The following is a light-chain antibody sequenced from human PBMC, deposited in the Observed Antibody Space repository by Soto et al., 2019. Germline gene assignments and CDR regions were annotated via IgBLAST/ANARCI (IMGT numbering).Light chain of an antibody. Sequence: ALTQLPGTLSLSPGERATLSCRASQSVISDYLAWYQQKPGQAPRLLISGASSRATGIPDRFSGSGSGSDVTLTISRLEPEDFAVYYCQQYGSSPRTFGQGTKVEIK. CDR1: QSVISDY. CDR2: GAS. V-gene: IGKV3-20*01. J-gene: IGKJ1*01. CDR3: QQYGSSPRT.